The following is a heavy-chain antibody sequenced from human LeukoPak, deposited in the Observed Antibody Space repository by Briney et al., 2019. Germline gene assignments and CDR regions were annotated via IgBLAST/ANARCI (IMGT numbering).Heavy chain of an antibody. V-gene: IGHV3-33*01. Sequence: PGGSLRLSCAASGFTFSSYGMHWVRQAPGKGLEWVAVIWYDGSNKYYADSVKGRFTIPRDNSKNTLYLQMNSLRAEDTAVYYCARDLRYCSSTSCYAALGYWGQGTLVTVSS. CDR2: IWYDGSNK. J-gene: IGHJ4*02. D-gene: IGHD2-2*01. CDR3: ARDLRYCSSTSCYAALGY. CDR1: GFTFSSYG.